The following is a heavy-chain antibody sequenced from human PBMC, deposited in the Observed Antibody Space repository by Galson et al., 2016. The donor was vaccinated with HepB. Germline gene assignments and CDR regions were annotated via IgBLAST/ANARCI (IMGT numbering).Heavy chain of an antibody. D-gene: IGHD2-2*01. Sequence: SLRLSCAASGFSFSKYAMHWVRQAPGKGLEWVALISYDGSTYHYADSVRGRFTISRDNSKNTLFLQMNSLRAEDTAVYSCARDFLPYCSRPSCQNYYYYYMDVLGKGTTVTVSS. V-gene: IGHV3-30-3*01. CDR2: ISYDGSTY. CDR1: GFSFSKYA. J-gene: IGHJ6*03. CDR3: ARDFLPYCSRPSCQNYYYYYMDV.